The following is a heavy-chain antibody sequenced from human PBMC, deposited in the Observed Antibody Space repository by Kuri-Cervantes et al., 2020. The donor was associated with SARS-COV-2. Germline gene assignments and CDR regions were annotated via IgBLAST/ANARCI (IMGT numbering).Heavy chain of an antibody. V-gene: IGHV4-38-2*01. CDR3: ARPTFDY. CDR2: IYHSGST. CDR1: GYSISSGYY. J-gene: IGHJ4*02. Sequence: SETLSLTCAVSGYSISSGYYWGWVRQPPGKGLEWVGSIYHSGSTYYNPSLMSRVTILVDTSKNQFSLKLSSVTAADTAVYYCARPTFDYWGQGTLVTVSS.